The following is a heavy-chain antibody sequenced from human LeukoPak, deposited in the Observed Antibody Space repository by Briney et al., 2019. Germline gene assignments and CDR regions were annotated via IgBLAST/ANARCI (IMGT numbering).Heavy chain of an antibody. D-gene: IGHD3-22*01. V-gene: IGHV3-23*01. Sequence: GGSLRLSCAASVFTFTSYAMSWVRQAPGKGLEWVSAISGSGGSTYYADSVKGRFTISRDNSKNTLYLQMNSLRAEDTAVYYCAKSAYYYDSSGYYYFDYWGQGTLVTVSS. J-gene: IGHJ4*02. CDR3: AKSAYYYDSSGYYYFDY. CDR1: VFTFTSYA. CDR2: ISGSGGST.